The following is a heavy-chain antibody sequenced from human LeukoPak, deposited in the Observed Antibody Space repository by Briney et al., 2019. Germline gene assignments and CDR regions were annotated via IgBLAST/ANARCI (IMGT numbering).Heavy chain of an antibody. V-gene: IGHV4-59*01. D-gene: IGHD3-9*01. CDR2: IYYSGST. CDR3: ARNPSYDILTGYSDYYGMDV. Sequence: SETLSLTCTVSGGSISSYYWSWIRQPPGKGLEWIGYIYYSGSTNYNRSLKSRVTISVDTSKNQFSLKLSSVTAADTAVYYCARNPSYDILTGYSDYYGMDVWGQGTTVTVSS. CDR1: GGSISSYY. J-gene: IGHJ6*02.